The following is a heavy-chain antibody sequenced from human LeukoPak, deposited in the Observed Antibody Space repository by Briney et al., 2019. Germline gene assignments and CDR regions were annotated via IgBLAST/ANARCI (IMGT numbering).Heavy chain of an antibody. D-gene: IGHD1-26*01. J-gene: IGHJ4*02. CDR2: IIPIFGTA. V-gene: IGHV1-69*13. CDR3: AGSLSPTEVGAREFDY. CDR1: GGTFSSYA. Sequence: GASVKVSCKASGGTFSSYAISWVRQAPGQGLEWMGGIIPIFGTANYAQKFQGRVTITADESTSTAYMELSSLRSEDTAVYYCAGSLSPTEVGAREFDYWGQGTLVTVSS.